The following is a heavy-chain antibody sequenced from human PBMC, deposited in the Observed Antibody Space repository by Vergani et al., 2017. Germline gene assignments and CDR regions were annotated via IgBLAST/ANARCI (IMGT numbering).Heavy chain of an antibody. Sequence: QVQLQQWGGGLLKPSETLSLTCVVNGGSFTSYNWTWIRQSPGEGLEWVGDIDHTGRPDYNPSLKSRLTMSVDKCRNQFSLTLNSVTATDTAIYFCARVNTETNGHLYYYYYMDVWGQGTAVTVS. CDR2: IDHTGRP. D-gene: IGHD4-11*01. V-gene: IGHV4-34*01. CDR3: ARVNTETNGHLYYYYYMDV. J-gene: IGHJ6*03. CDR1: GGSFTSYN.